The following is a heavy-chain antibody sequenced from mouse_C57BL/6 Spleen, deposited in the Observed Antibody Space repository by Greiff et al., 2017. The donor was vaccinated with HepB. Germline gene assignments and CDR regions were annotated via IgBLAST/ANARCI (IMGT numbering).Heavy chain of an antibody. CDR1: GYAFSSSW. CDR2: IYPGDGDT. D-gene: IGHD2-10*01. J-gene: IGHJ3*01. Sequence: VQLQQSGPELVKPGASVKISCKASGYAFSSSWMNWVKQRPGKGLEWIGRIYPGDGDTNYNGKFKGKATLTADKSSSTAYMQLSSLTSEDSAVYFCANDLLPFAYWGQGTLVTVSA. V-gene: IGHV1-82*01. CDR3: ANDLLPFAY.